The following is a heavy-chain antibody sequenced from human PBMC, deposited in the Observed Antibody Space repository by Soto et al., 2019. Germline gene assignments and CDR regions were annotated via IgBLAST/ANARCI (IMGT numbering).Heavy chain of an antibody. D-gene: IGHD2-8*01. CDR3: VKNGQPPYYYYGMDV. V-gene: IGHV1-18*01. CDR1: GYTFSRYG. Sequence: QGQLVQSGPEVKKPGATVKVSCKTSGYTFSRYGISSVRQAPGQGLEWMGWISGYNGDTNYAQKVQGRVTMTIDTYTYTAYMKLRSLTSGDTAIYYSVKNGQPPYYYYGMDVWGQGTTVTVSS. CDR2: ISGYNGDT. J-gene: IGHJ6*02.